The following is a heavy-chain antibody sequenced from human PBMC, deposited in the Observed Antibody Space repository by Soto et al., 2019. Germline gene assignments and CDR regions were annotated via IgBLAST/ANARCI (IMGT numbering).Heavy chain of an antibody. V-gene: IGHV3-48*02. J-gene: IGHJ4*02. CDR3: ARLGIAVAGKDFDY. CDR2: ISSSSSTI. Sequence: GGSLRLSCAASGFTFSSYSMNWVRQAPGKGLEWVSYISSSSSTIYYADSVKGRFTISRDNAKNSLYLQMNSLRDEDTAVYYCARLGIAVAGKDFDYWGQGTLVTVSS. CDR1: GFTFSSYS. D-gene: IGHD6-19*01.